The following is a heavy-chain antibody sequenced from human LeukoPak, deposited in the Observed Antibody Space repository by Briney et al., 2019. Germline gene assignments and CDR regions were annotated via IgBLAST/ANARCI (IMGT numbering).Heavy chain of an antibody. CDR2: ISGSGGST. V-gene: IGHV3-23*01. CDR1: GFTFSSYA. Sequence: PGGSLRLSCAASGFTFSSYAMSWVRQAPGKGLEWVSAISGSGGSTYYADSVKGRFTISRDNSKNTLYLQMNSLRAEDTAVYYCAKDLPGYSSSSVRLYFDYWAQGPLVTVSS. J-gene: IGHJ4*02. CDR3: AKDLPGYSSSSVRLYFDY. D-gene: IGHD6-13*01.